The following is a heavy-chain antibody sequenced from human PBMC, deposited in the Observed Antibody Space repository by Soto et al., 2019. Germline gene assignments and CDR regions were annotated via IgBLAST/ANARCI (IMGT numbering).Heavy chain of an antibody. CDR3: AHVDIVTHSSSWYYFDY. CDR2: IYWDDDK. V-gene: IGHV2-5*02. CDR1: GFSLSTSGVG. J-gene: IGHJ4*02. D-gene: IGHD6-13*01. Sequence: QITLKESGPTLVKPTQTLTLTCTFSGFSLSTSGVGVGWIRQPPGKALEWLALIYWDDDKRYSPSLKSRLTIAKDNSKNQVVLTMTNMDPVDTATYYCAHVDIVTHSSSWYYFDYWGQGTLVTVSS.